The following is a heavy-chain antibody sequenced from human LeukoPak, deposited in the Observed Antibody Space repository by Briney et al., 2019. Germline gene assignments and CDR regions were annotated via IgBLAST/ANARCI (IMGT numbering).Heavy chain of an antibody. V-gene: IGHV1-18*01. CDR2: ISAYNGRT. D-gene: IGHD5-12*01. CDR1: GYTFTNYY. CDR3: TKGGAMVATIYY. J-gene: IGHJ4*02. Sequence: GASVKVSCKASGYTFTNYYITWVRQAPGQGLEWVGWISAYNGRTNYAQKFQGRVTMTIDTSTTTAYMDLRSLTSGDTAMYYCTKGGAMVATIYYWGQGTLVTVSS.